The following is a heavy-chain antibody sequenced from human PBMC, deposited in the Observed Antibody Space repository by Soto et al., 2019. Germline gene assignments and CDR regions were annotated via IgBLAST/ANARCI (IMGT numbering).Heavy chain of an antibody. CDR2: IRSKANSYAT. Sequence: GGSLRLSCAASGFTFSGSAMHWVRQASGKGLEWVGRIRSKANSYATAYAASVKGRFTISRDDSKNTAYLQMNSLKTEDTAVYYCTSRGYDILTGPFDYWGQGTLVTV. D-gene: IGHD3-9*01. J-gene: IGHJ4*02. CDR3: TSRGYDILTGPFDY. CDR1: GFTFSGSA. V-gene: IGHV3-73*01.